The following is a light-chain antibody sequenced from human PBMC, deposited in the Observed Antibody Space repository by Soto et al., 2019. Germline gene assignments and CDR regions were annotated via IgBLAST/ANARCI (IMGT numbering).Light chain of an antibody. J-gene: IGKJ1*01. Sequence: EMMLTQSPGTLSLSPGERATLSCRAIQSVSSSYLAWYQQKPGQAPRLLIYGASSRATGIPDRFSGSGSGTDFTLTISRLEPEDFAVYYCQQYGSSPPWTFGQGTKVDIK. CDR2: GAS. V-gene: IGKV3-20*01. CDR3: QQYGSSPPWT. CDR1: QSVSSSY.